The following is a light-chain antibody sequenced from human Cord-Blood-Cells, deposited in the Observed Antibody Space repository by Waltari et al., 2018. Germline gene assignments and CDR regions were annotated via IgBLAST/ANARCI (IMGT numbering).Light chain of an antibody. Sequence: DIQMTQSPSTLSASVGDRVTITCRASQSISSWLAWYQQKPGKAPKLLIYDASSLESGLPSRFSGSGSGTEFTLTISSLQPDDFATYYCQQYNSWPTFGQGTKVEIK. V-gene: IGKV1-5*01. J-gene: IGKJ1*01. CDR3: QQYNSWPT. CDR2: DAS. CDR1: QSISSW.